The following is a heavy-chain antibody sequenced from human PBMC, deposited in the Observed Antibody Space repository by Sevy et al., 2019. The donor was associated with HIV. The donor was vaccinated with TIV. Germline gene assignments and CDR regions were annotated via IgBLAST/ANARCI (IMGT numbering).Heavy chain of an antibody. V-gene: IGHV1-2*02. CDR2: INPKSGGT. D-gene: IGHD2-2*02. J-gene: IGHJ6*02. Sequence: ASVKVSCKASGYTFTDYYIHWVRLAPGQGLEWMGWINPKSGGTNYAQKFHGRVTMTRDTSISTAYMELSRLRSDDTAVYYCARVVEPAGIDPYYYGVDVWGPGATVTVSS. CDR3: ARVVEPAGIDPYYYGVDV. CDR1: GYTFTDYY.